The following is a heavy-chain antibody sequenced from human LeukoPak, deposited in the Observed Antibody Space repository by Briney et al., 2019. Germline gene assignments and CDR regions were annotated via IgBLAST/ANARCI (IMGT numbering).Heavy chain of an antibody. CDR1: GGSISSGGYS. J-gene: IGHJ3*02. D-gene: IGHD3-16*01. V-gene: IGHV4-30-2*01. CDR2: IYHSGST. CDR3: AREAPGLADAFDI. Sequence: TLSLTCAVSGGSISSGGYSWSWIRQPPGKGLEWIGYIYHSGSTYYNPSLKSRVTISVDRSKNQFSLKLSSVTAADTAVYYCAREAPGLADAFDIWGQGTMVTVSS.